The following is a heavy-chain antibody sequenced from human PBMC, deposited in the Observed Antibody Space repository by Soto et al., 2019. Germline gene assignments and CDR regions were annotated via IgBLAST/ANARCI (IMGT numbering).Heavy chain of an antibody. V-gene: IGHV3-23*01. D-gene: IGHD2-21*02. J-gene: IGHJ2*01. CDR2: ISGSGGST. CDR3: AKYLGLKWYFDL. Sequence: ESGGGLVQPGGSLRLSCAASGFTFSSYAMSCVRQAPGKGLEWVSAISGSGGSTYDADSVKGRFTISRDNSKNTLYLQMNSPRAEDTSVYYCAKYLGLKWYFDLWGRGTLVTVSS. CDR1: GFTFSSYA.